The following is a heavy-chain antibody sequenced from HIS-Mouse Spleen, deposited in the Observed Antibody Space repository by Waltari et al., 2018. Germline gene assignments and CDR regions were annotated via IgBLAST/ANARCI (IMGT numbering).Heavy chain of an antibody. CDR3: ARDRRGYSGYDYFDY. J-gene: IGHJ4*02. Sequence: QVQLVQSGAEVKKPGASVKVSCKASGYTFTGYYMHWVRQAPGQGLEWMGWINPNSGGTNYAQKFQGRVTMTRDTSISTAYMELSRLRSDDTAVYYCARDRRGYSGYDYFDYWGQGTLVTVSS. V-gene: IGHV1-2*02. CDR2: INPNSGGT. CDR1: GYTFTGYY. D-gene: IGHD5-12*01.